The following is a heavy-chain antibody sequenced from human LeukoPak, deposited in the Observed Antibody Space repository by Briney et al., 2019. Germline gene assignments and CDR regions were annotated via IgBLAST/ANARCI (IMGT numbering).Heavy chain of an antibody. V-gene: IGHV3-15*01. CDR3: TTDGVGVEGATYDN. Sequence: NPGGSQRLSCAASGFTFINAWMAWVRQAPGKGLEWVGRIKAKAHGGTIEYAAPVKGRFTISRDDSKNTLYLQMNSLKTEDTAVYYCTTDGVGVEGATYDNWGQGTLVSVSS. CDR1: GFTFINAW. CDR2: IKAKAHGGTI. J-gene: IGHJ4*02. D-gene: IGHD1-26*01.